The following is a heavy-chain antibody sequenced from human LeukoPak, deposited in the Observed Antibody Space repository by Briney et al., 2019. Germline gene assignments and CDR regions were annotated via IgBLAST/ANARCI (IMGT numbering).Heavy chain of an antibody. V-gene: IGHV3-48*04. J-gene: IGHJ4*02. Sequence: GGSLRLSCAASGFTFSSYSMNWVCQAPGKGLEWVSYISSSGSTIYYADSVKGRFTISRDNAKNSLYLQMNSLRAEDTAVYYCARDNDSSGYYFSPSGYWGQGTLVTVSS. CDR3: ARDNDSSGYYFSPSGY. D-gene: IGHD3-22*01. CDR1: GFTFSSYS. CDR2: ISSSGSTI.